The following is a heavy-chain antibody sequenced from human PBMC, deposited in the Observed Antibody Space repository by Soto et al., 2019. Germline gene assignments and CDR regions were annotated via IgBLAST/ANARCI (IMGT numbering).Heavy chain of an antibody. CDR3: ARDIRGYSRAFDY. Sequence: PSETLSLTCTVSGDSVSSGSYYWTWIRQPPGKGLEWIGYIYSSGSTNYNPSLKSRVTISVDTSRNQLSLKLTSVTAADTAVYYCARDIRGYSRAFDYWGQGTLVTVSS. V-gene: IGHV4-61*01. CDR2: IYSSGST. J-gene: IGHJ4*02. CDR1: GDSVSSGSYY. D-gene: IGHD5-18*01.